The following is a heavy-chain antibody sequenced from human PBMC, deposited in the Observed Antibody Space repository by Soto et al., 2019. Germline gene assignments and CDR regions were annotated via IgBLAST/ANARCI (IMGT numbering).Heavy chain of an antibody. CDR2: ISGGGDST. V-gene: IGHV3-23*01. CDR3: QGGGTAMGLYFDY. D-gene: IGHD5-18*01. Sequence: EVQLLESGGGLVQPGGSLRLSCAASGFTFSSYAMSWVRQAPGKGLEWVSVISGGGDSTYYADSVKGRFTISSDNSKNTLYLQMNSLRAGDTVVYYSQGGGTAMGLYFDYWGQGTLATVSS. J-gene: IGHJ4*02. CDR1: GFTFSSYA.